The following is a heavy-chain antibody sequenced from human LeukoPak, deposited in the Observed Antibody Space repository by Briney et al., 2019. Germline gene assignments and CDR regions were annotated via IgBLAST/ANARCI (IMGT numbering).Heavy chain of an antibody. Sequence: SETLSLTCAVYGGSFSGYYWSWIRQPPGKGLEWIGEINHSGSTNYNPSLKSRVTISVDTSKNQFSLKLSSVTAADTAVYYFARANRIAIAVAPEGGFDYWGQGTLVTVSS. CDR2: INHSGST. J-gene: IGHJ4*02. CDR3: ARANRIAIAVAPEGGFDY. CDR1: GGSFSGYY. D-gene: IGHD6-19*01. V-gene: IGHV4-34*01.